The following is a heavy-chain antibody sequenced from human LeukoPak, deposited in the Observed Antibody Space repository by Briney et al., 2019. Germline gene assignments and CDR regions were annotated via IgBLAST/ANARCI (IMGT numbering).Heavy chain of an antibody. CDR2: ISGSGDST. V-gene: IGHV3-23*01. Sequence: GGSLRLSCTASGFTFSNYAMSWVRQAPGKGLEWVSDISGSGDSTNYADSVKGRFTISRDNSKNTLYLQMNSLRAEDTAVYYCAELGITMIGGVWGKGTTVTISS. J-gene: IGHJ6*04. CDR3: AELGITMIGGV. D-gene: IGHD3-10*02. CDR1: GFTFSNYA.